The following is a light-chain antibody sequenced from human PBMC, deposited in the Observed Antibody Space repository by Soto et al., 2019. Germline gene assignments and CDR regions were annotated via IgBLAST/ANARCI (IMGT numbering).Light chain of an antibody. V-gene: IGLV2-14*01. Sequence: QSVLTQPASVSASPGQSITISCTGTSSDVGGYKFVSWYQHHPGKAPKLMIYEVNNRPSGVSNRFSGSKSGNTASLTISGRQPEDEADYYCLSYTSANPRVFGGGTKVTVL. CDR2: EVN. J-gene: IGLJ3*02. CDR1: SSDVGGYKF. CDR3: LSYTSANPRV.